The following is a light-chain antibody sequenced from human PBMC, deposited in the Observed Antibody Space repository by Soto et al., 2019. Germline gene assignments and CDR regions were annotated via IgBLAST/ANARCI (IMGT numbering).Light chain of an antibody. Sequence: EIVLTQSPGTLSLSPGERATLSCGAIQSVTSNYLAWYQQKPGQAPRLLIYDASNRATGIPARFSGSGSGTDFTLKIRSVEPEYIAVYYCSKRSTWQLLACGHGTRLEIK. CDR2: DAS. J-gene: IGKJ5*01. CDR1: QSVTSNY. CDR3: SKRSTWQLLA. V-gene: IGKV3D-20*02.